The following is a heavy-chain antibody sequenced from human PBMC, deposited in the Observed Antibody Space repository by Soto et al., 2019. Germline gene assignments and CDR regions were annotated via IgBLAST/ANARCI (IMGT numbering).Heavy chain of an antibody. CDR3: ASLQSNYDILTGYYSRHQPMDV. CDR2: IYYSGST. CDR1: GGSISSYY. Sequence: SETLSLTCTVSGGSISSYYWSWIRQPPGKGLEWIGYIYYSGSTNYNPSLKSRVTISVDTSKNQFSLKLGSVTAADTAVYYCASLQSNYDILTGYYSRHQPMDVWGKGTTVTVSS. V-gene: IGHV4-59*08. D-gene: IGHD3-9*01. J-gene: IGHJ6*03.